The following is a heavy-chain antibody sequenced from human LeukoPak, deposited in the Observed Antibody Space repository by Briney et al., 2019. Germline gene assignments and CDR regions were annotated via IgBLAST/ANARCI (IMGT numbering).Heavy chain of an antibody. D-gene: IGHD3-3*01. V-gene: IGHV4-61*01. CDR2: IYYSGST. J-gene: IGHJ4*02. CDR3: ARAYYDFWSGYSIPHFDY. Sequence: PSETLSLTCTVSGGSVSSGSYYWSWIRQPPGKGLEWIGYIYYSGSTNYNPSLKSRVTISVDTSKNQFSLKLSSVTAADTAVYYCARAYYDFWSGYSIPHFDYWGQGTLVTVSS. CDR1: GGSVSSGSYY.